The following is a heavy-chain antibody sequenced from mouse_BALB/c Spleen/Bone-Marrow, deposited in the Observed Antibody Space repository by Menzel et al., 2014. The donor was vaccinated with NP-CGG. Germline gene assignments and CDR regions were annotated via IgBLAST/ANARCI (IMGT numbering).Heavy chain of an antibody. V-gene: IGHV14-3*02. Sequence: EVQGVESGAELVTPGASVTLSCTASGFNIKDTYMHWVKQRPEQGLEWIGRIAPANVNTKYNPKCQGKATITADTSSNTAYRQLSSLTSEDTAVDYCARYRYYGSSYAMDDGGQGTSVSVSA. CDR2: IAPANVNT. CDR1: GFNIKDTY. J-gene: IGHJ4*01. CDR3: ARYRYYGSSYAMDD. D-gene: IGHD1-1*01.